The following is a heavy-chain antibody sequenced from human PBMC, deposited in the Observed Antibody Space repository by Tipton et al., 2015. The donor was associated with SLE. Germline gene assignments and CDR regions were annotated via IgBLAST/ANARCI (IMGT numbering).Heavy chain of an antibody. CDR1: GGSISRSSNS. CDR2: IYYSGSI. Sequence: TLSLTCTVSGGSISRSSNSWGWIRQPPGKGLEWIGSIYYSGSIYYNPSLKSRVTISVDTSKNQFSLKLTSVTATDTAVYYCARRGRIAVAGHVFDTWGQGTMVTVSS. J-gene: IGHJ3*02. D-gene: IGHD6-19*01. CDR3: ARRGRIAVAGHVFDT. V-gene: IGHV4-39*01.